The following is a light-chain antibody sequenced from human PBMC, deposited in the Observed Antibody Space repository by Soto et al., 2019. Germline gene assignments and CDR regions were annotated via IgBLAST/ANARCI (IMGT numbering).Light chain of an antibody. CDR1: QSISSW. CDR3: QQYNT. J-gene: IGKJ1*01. CDR2: DAS. Sequence: DIQMTQSPSTLSASVGDRVTITCRASQSISSWLAWYQQKPGKAPKLLIYDASSLESGVPSSFRGIGSGTKFTPTIGGLQPDVFETYYAQQYNTFGKGTKGEIK. V-gene: IGKV1-5*01.